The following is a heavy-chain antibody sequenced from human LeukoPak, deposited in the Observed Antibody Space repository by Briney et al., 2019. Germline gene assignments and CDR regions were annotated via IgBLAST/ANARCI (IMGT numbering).Heavy chain of an antibody. CDR1: GGSISNNY. CDR2: FYNSGST. V-gene: IGHV4-59*01. Sequence: TSETLSLTCTVSGGSISNNYWTWIREPPGKGLEWFGYFYNSGSTNYNPSLKSRVTISVDTSKNQFSLKLTSVTAADTAVYYCARSSLRGYYMDVWGKGTTVTVSS. J-gene: IGHJ6*03. CDR3: ARSSLRGYYMDV.